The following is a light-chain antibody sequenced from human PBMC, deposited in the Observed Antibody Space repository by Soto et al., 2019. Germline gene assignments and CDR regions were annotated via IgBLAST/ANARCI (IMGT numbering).Light chain of an antibody. CDR3: QQSSSSLVYT. CDR1: QSGRDS. V-gene: IGKV1-39*01. J-gene: IGKJ2*01. Sequence: DIQMTQSPSSLSASVGDRVTISCRASQSGRDSVNWFQHKPGEAPKLLIYATSSLQSGVPSRFSGSGSGTDFTLAISSLQPEDFATYFCQQSSSSLVYTFVQGTKVDIK. CDR2: ATS.